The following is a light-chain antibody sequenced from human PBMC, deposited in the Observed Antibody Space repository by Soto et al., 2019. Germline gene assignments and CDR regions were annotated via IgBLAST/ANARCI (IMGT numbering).Light chain of an antibody. CDR3: QQRSKWPRRT. V-gene: IGKV3-11*01. CDR2: AEX. CDR1: RSVSFY. Sequence: IVLTQSPATLSLSTGARATVSXRASRSVSFYLAWYQQEPVXXTRIXXXAEXNRATGIPARFSGSGSGKDFTLTISSLEPEEFAVYYCQQRSKWPRRTFGQGTRLEIK. J-gene: IGKJ5*01.